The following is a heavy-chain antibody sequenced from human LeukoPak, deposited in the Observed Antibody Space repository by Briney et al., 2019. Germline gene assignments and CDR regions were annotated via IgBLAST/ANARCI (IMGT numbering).Heavy chain of an antibody. CDR3: ARDAPDSSGYNGWFDP. Sequence: PSETLSLTCTVSGGSISSYYWSWIRQPAGKGLEWIGSIYHSGSTYYNSSLKSRVTISVDTSKNQFSLKLSSVTAADTAVYYCARDAPDSSGYNGWFDPWGQGTLVTVSS. CDR1: GGSISSYY. CDR2: IYHSGST. D-gene: IGHD3-22*01. J-gene: IGHJ5*02. V-gene: IGHV4-4*07.